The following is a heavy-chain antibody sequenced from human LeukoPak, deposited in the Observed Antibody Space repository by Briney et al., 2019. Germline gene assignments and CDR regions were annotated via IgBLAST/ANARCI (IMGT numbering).Heavy chain of an antibody. CDR2: IRYDGSNK. CDR1: GFTFSSYG. CDR3: AKDAKDLAAANNWFDP. Sequence: GGSLRLSCAASGFTFSSYGMHWVRQAPGKGLEWVAFIRYDGSNKYYADSVKGRFTISRDNSKNTLYLQMNSLRAEDTAVYYCAKDAKDLAAANNWFDPWGQGTLVTVSS. J-gene: IGHJ5*02. D-gene: IGHD6-13*01. V-gene: IGHV3-30*02.